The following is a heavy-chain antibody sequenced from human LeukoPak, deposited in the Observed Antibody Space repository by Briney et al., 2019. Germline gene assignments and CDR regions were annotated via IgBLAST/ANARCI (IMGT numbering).Heavy chain of an antibody. V-gene: IGHV1-69*05. J-gene: IGHJ6*03. CDR3: ARCSDEAYYYYTDV. CDR2: IIPIFGTA. Sequence: GASVKVSCKASGGTFSSYAISWVRQAPGQGLEWMGGIIPIFGTANYAQKFQGRVTITTDESTSTAYLERSSLRSEDTAVYYCARCSDEAYYYYTDVWGKGTTVTVSS. D-gene: IGHD6-25*01. CDR1: GGTFSSYA.